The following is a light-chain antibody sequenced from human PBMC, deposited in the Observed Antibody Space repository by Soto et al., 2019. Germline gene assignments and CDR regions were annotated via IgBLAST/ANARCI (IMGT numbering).Light chain of an antibody. V-gene: IGLV2-23*01. CDR2: EAN. CDR1: SSDVGSYDL. Sequence: QSVLAQPASVSGSPGQSITISCTGTSSDVGSYDLVSWYQQRPGEAPTVIIFEANRRASGVSNRFSGSKSGNTASLTISGLQPDDEADYFCCSYAGSSTYVIFGGGTKVTVL. J-gene: IGLJ2*01. CDR3: CSYAGSSTYVI.